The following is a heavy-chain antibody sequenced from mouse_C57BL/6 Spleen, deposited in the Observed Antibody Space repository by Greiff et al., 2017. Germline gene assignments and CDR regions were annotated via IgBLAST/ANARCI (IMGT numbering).Heavy chain of an antibody. D-gene: IGHD2-4*01. CDR3: AGLDDYSFDC. CDR2: INPSSGYT. CDR1: GYTFTSYT. J-gene: IGHJ2*01. V-gene: IGHV1-4*01. Sequence: QVQLQQSGAELARPGASVKMSCKASGYTFTSYTMHWVKQRPGQGLEWIGYINPSSGYTKYNQKFKDKATLTADKSSSTAYMQLSSLTSEDSAVYYCAGLDDYSFDCWGQGTTLTVSS.